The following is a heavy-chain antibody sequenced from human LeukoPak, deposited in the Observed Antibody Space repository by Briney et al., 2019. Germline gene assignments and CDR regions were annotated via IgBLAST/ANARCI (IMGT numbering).Heavy chain of an antibody. D-gene: IGHD2-2*01. Sequence: SETLSLTCTVSGGSISSGSYYWSWIRQPAGKGLEWIGRIYTSGSTNYNPSLKSRVTISVDTSKNQFSLKLSSVTAADTAVYYCARGTENQLPFLDYWGQGTLVTVSS. V-gene: IGHV4-61*02. CDR2: IYTSGST. CDR1: GGSISSGSYY. CDR3: ARGTENQLPFLDY. J-gene: IGHJ4*02.